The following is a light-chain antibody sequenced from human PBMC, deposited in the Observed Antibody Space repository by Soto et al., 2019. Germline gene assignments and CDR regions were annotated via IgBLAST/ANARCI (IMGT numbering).Light chain of an antibody. CDR2: AAS. Sequence: EIVLTQSPGTLSLSPGDRATLSCRASQSVPRSYLAWYQQKPGQAPRLLIYAASSRATGIPDWFSGSGSGTDFTLTISRLEPEDFAVYYCQQSGSSLRPVTFGQGTKLEIK. J-gene: IGKJ2*01. CDR1: QSVPRSY. V-gene: IGKV3-20*01. CDR3: QQSGSSLRPVT.